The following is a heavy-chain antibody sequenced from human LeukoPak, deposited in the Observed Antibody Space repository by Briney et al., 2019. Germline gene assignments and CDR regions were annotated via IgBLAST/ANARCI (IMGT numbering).Heavy chain of an antibody. V-gene: IGHV3-48*01. CDR2: ISSSSSTI. CDR3: AREASGHFDY. CDR1: GFTFDDYA. D-gene: IGHD2-15*01. Sequence: GRSLRLSCAASGFTFDDYAMHWVRQAPGKGLEWVSYISSSSSTIYYADSVKGRFTISRDNAKNSLYLQMNSLRAEDTAVYYCAREASGHFDYWGQGTLVTVSS. J-gene: IGHJ4*02.